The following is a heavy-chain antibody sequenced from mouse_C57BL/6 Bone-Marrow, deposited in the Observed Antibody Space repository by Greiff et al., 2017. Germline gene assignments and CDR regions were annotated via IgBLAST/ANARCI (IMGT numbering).Heavy chain of an antibody. J-gene: IGHJ2*01. V-gene: IGHV1-69*01. D-gene: IGHD4-1*01. CDR2: IDPSDSYT. Sequence: QVQLQQPGAELVMPGASVKLSCKASGYTFTSYWMHWVKQRPGQGLEWIGEIDPSDSYTNYNQKFKGKSTLTVDKSSSPAYMQLSSLTSEDSAVYYCARRDWDGDYWGQGTTLTVSS. CDR3: ARRDWDGDY. CDR1: GYTFTSYW.